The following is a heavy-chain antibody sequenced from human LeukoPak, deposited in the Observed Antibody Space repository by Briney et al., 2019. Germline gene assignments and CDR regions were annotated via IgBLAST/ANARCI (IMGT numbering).Heavy chain of an antibody. CDR3: ARGTLMVRGVNSNHYYYGMDV. J-gene: IGHJ6*02. Sequence: ASVKVSCKASGYTFTSYDINWVRQATGQGLEWMGWMNPNSGNTGYAQKFQGRVTMTRNTSISTAYMELSSLRSEDTAVYYCARGTLMVRGVNSNHYYYGMDVRGQGTTVTVSS. CDR1: GYTFTSYD. D-gene: IGHD3-10*01. CDR2: MNPNSGNT. V-gene: IGHV1-8*01.